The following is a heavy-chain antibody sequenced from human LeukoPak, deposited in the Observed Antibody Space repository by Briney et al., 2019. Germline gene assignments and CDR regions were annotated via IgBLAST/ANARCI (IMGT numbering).Heavy chain of an antibody. D-gene: IGHD3-3*01. CDR2: INHSGST. CDR3: ARVNTIFGVVITYYYYYYMDV. J-gene: IGHJ6*03. CDR1: GGSFSGYY. V-gene: IGHV4-34*01. Sequence: SETLSLTCAVYGGSFSGYYWSWIRQPPGKGLEWIGEINHSGSTNYNPSLKSRVTISVDTSKNQFSLKLSSVTAADTAVYYCARVNTIFGVVITYYYYYYMDVWGKGTTVTVSS.